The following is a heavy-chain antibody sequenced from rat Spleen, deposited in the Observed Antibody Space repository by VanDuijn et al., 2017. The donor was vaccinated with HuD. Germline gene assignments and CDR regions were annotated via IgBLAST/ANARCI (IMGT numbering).Heavy chain of an antibody. Sequence: EVQLQESGPGLVKPSQSLSLTCSVTGYSITSSYRWNWIRKFPGNKLEWMGYINSAGSTNYNPSLKSRISITRDTSKNQFFLQVNSVTTEDTATYYCAGSGLAYWGQGTLVTVSS. J-gene: IGHJ3*01. CDR3: AGSGLAY. CDR1: GYSITSSYR. V-gene: IGHV3-3*01. D-gene: IGHD1-4*01. CDR2: INSAGST.